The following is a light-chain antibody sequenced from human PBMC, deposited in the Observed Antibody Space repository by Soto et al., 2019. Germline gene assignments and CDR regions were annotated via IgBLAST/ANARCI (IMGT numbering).Light chain of an antibody. Sequence: IQLTQSPSSLSSSVGDRATITCRASQSISSYLAWYQQKPGKAPKLLIYGASTLQNGVPSRFSGSGSGTDFTLTISSLQPEDFAIYYCQQLNSYLSLTFGGGTKVEIK. CDR3: QQLNSYLSLT. CDR2: GAS. V-gene: IGKV1-9*01. J-gene: IGKJ4*01. CDR1: QSISSY.